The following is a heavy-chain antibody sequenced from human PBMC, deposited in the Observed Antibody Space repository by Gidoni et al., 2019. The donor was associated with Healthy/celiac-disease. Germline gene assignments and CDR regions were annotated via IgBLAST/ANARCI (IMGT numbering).Heavy chain of an antibody. CDR2: INPSGGST. CDR1: GYTFTSYY. J-gene: IGHJ4*02. Sequence: QVQLVQSGAEVKKTGASVKVSCKASGYTFTSYYMHWVRQASGQGLEWMGIINPSGGSTSYAQKFQGRVTMTRDTSTSTVYMELSSLRSEDTAVYYCARDSPGYCSGGSCYHFDYWGQGTLVTVSS. CDR3: ARDSPGYCSGGSCYHFDY. V-gene: IGHV1-46*01. D-gene: IGHD2-15*01.